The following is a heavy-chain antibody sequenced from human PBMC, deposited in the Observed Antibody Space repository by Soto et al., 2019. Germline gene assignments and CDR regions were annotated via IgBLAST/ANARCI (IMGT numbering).Heavy chain of an antibody. J-gene: IGHJ6*02. CDR3: ASDSSLRCSSTSCYEDYYYGMDV. V-gene: IGHV5-10-1*01. CDR2: IDPSDSYT. CDR1: GYSFTSYW. D-gene: IGHD2-2*01. Sequence: GESLKISCKGSGYSFTSYWISWVRQMPGKGLEWMGRIDPSDSYTNYSPSFQGHVTISADKSISTAYLQWNSLKASDTAMYYCASDSSLRCSSTSCYEDYYYGMDVWGQGTTVTVSS.